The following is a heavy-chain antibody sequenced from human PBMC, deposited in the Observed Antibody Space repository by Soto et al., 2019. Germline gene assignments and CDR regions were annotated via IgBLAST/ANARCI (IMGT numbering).Heavy chain of an antibody. V-gene: IGHV3-53*05. CDR1: WVSITSNY. Sequence: GSLRLSCLAPWVSITSNYRTLVRQAPGNGSYWVSVMYSNGHTYYADSVEGRFTISRDRSSNTLYLQMTSLRREDTAVYYCARESGSPVTYHYSYGMDVWGQGTTVTVSS. CDR2: MYSNGHT. J-gene: IGHJ6*02. D-gene: IGHD4-17*01. CDR3: ARESGSPVTYHYSYGMDV.